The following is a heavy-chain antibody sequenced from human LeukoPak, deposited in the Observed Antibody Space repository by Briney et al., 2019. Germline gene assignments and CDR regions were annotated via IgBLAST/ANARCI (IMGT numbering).Heavy chain of an antibody. CDR1: GGSFSGYY. Sequence: SETLSLTCAVYGGSFSGYYWSWIRQPPGKGLEWIEEINHSGSTNYNPSLKSRVTISVDTSKNQFSLKLSSVTAADTAVYYCARRVDFWSGYSLGPYFDYWGQGTLVTVSS. J-gene: IGHJ4*02. CDR2: INHSGST. V-gene: IGHV4-34*01. D-gene: IGHD3-3*01. CDR3: ARRVDFWSGYSLGPYFDY.